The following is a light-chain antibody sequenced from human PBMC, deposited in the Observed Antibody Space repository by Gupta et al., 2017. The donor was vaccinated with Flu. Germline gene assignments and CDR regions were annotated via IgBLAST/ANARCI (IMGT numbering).Light chain of an antibody. CDR3: QQYYSTPWT. J-gene: IGKJ1*01. Sequence: DIVMTQSPDSLAVSLGERPTINCKSSQSVLYSSNNKNYLAWYQQKPGQPPKLLIYWASTRESGVPDRFSGSGCGTDFTLTISSLQAEDVAVYYCQQYYSTPWTFGQGTKVEIK. CDR2: WAS. CDR1: QSVLYSSNNKNY. V-gene: IGKV4-1*01.